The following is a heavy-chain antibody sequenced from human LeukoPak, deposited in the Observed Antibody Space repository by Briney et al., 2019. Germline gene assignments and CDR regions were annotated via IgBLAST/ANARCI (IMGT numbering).Heavy chain of an antibody. CDR3: ARVRDYYDSSGNYYVKYFDY. Sequence: GGSLRLSCAASGFSFSSYSMTWVRQAPGKGLEWVSYISSSTSIIYYADSVKGRFTISRDNAKNSLYLQMNSLRAEDTAVYYCARVRDYYDSSGNYYVKYFDYWGQGTLVTVSS. CDR1: GFSFSSYS. J-gene: IGHJ4*02. V-gene: IGHV3-48*04. CDR2: ISSSTSII. D-gene: IGHD3-22*01.